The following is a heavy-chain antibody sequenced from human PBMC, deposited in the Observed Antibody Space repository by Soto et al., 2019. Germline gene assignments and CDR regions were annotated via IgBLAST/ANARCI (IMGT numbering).Heavy chain of an antibody. V-gene: IGHV1-18*01. CDR3: VMVDNYVTPTPQDV. Sequence: QVQLVQSGDEVKKPGASVKVSCKASGYIFVNYGIAWVRQAPGQGLAWMGWISPYTGNTHSATKVQGRLTMTTDTSTSTSYMDLGRLTSDDTAVYYCVMVDNYVTPTPQDVWGQGTTVTVSS. J-gene: IGHJ6*02. CDR2: ISPYTGNT. CDR1: GYIFVNYG. D-gene: IGHD3-16*01.